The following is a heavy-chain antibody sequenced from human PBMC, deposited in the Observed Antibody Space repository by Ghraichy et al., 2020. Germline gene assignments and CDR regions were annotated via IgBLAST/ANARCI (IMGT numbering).Heavy chain of an antibody. CDR2: IFSNDEK. CDR1: GFSLSNARMC. V-gene: IGHV2-26*01. J-gene: IGHJ6*02. Sequence: SGPTLVKPTETLTLTCTVSGFSLSNARMCVSWIRQPPGKALEWLAHIFSNDEKSYSTSLKSRLTISKDTSKSQVVLTMTNMDPVDTATYYCARISFGWYRNDYYYYGMDVWGQGTTVTVSS. D-gene: IGHD6-19*01. CDR3: ARISFGWYRNDYYYYGMDV.